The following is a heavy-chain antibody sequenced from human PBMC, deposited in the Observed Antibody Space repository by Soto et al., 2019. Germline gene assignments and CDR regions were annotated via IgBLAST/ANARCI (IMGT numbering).Heavy chain of an antibody. CDR2: IVPKLGTV. CDR1: GGIFSGVP. CDR3: ARPRTYDYESDGYYGHQFDD. J-gene: IGHJ5*02. Sequence: QVQLVQSGAEVKKTGSSGKFPFNISGGIFSGVPIDWGGQAPGQGLEWMGGIVPKLGTVIYAQNFQARVTISADELTNTSYLDLSGLTFEDTAVYYCARPRTYDYESDGYYGHQFDDWGQGTLVTVSS. D-gene: IGHD3-22*01. V-gene: IGHV1-69*01.